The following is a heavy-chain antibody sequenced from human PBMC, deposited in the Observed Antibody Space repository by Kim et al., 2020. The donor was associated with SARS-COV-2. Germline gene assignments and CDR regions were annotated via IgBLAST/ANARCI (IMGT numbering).Heavy chain of an antibody. J-gene: IGHJ6*02. CDR3: VTRAWGTPYYYYGLDV. CDR1: GFTFTNAW. CDR2: IKSRSDGGTT. V-gene: IGHV3-15*05. D-gene: IGHD3-16*01. Sequence: GGSLRLSCAASGFTFTNAWMGWVRQAPGKGLEWVGRIKSRSDGGTTEFATPVKGRFSISGDDSEATIYLHMISLKIEDSAVYFCVTRAWGTPYYYYGLDVWGQGTTVTVSS.